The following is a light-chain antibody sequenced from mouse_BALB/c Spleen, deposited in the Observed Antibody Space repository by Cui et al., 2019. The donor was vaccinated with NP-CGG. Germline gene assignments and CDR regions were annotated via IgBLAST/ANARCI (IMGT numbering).Light chain of an antibody. CDR1: TGAVTSSNY. V-gene: IGLV1*01. J-gene: IGLJ1*01. Sequence: QAVVTQESALTTSPGETVTLTCRSSTGAVTSSNYANWVQEKPDHLFTGLIGGTNNRAPGVPASFSGSLIGYKAALTITGAQTEDEAIYFCALWYSNHWVFGGGTKLTVL. CDR2: GTN. CDR3: ALWYSNHWV.